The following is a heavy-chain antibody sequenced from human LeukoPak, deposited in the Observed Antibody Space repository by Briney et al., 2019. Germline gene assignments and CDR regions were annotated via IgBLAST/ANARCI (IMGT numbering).Heavy chain of an antibody. CDR2: IYHSGST. J-gene: IGHJ1*01. Sequence: SETLSLTCTVSGGSISSYYWSWIRQPPGKGLEWIGEIYHSGSTNYNPSLKSRVTTSVDKSKNQFSLKLSSVAAADTAVYYCARTLYGDEYFQHWGQGTLVTVSS. CDR3: ARTLYGDEYFQH. CDR1: GGSISSYY. D-gene: IGHD4-17*01. V-gene: IGHV4-59*12.